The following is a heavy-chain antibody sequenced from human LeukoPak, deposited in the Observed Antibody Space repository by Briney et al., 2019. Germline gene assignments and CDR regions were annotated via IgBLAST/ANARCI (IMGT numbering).Heavy chain of an antibody. V-gene: IGHV4-34*01. D-gene: IGHD3-10*01. Sequence: SETLSLTCAVYGGSFSGYYWSWIRQPPGKGLEWIGEINHSGSTNYNPSLKSRVTISVDTSKNQFSLKLSSVTAADTAVYYCARQFRVRGVISWGQGTLVTVSS. CDR1: GGSFSGYY. J-gene: IGHJ4*02. CDR3: ARQFRVRGVIS. CDR2: INHSGST.